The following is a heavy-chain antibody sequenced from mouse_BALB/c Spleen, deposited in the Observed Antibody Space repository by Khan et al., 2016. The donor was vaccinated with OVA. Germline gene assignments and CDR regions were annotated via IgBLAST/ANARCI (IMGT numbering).Heavy chain of an antibody. V-gene: IGHV1-7*01. J-gene: IGHJ2*01. CDR3: TRDRIDY. CDR1: GYTFTTYW. Sequence: VQLQESGAELAKPGASVKMSCKASGYTFTTYWMHWVKQRPGQGLEWIGYINPTSGYTDYNDKFKDRATLSADESSSTAYMQLNSLTSEDSAVYYCTRDRIDYWGQGTTLTVSA. CDR2: INPTSGYT.